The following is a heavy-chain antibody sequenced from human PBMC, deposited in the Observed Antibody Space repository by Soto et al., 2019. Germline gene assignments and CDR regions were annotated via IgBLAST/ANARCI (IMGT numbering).Heavy chain of an antibody. D-gene: IGHD1-1*01. CDR1: GFTLSDYY. J-gene: IGHJ4*02. Sequence: GGSLRLSCAASGFTLSDYYMSWIRQAPGKGLEWIGYSSNSGSFTRYADSVKGRFSISRDNAKNSLYLQINSLRGDDTAIYYCVRSGDNYNLLDYWGQGTPVTVSS. CDR2: SSNSGSFT. CDR3: VRSGDNYNLLDY. V-gene: IGHV3-11*06.